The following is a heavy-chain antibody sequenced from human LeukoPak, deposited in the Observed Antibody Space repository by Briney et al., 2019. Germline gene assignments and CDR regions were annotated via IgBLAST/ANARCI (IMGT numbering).Heavy chain of an antibody. J-gene: IGHJ4*02. CDR1: GFTFDDYA. CDR2: ISWNSGSI. D-gene: IGHD1-26*01. CDR3: AKDAHAVSGAFDI. V-gene: IGHV3-9*01. Sequence: GGSLRLSCAAFGFTFDDYAMHWVRQAPGKGLEWVSGISWNSGSIGYADSVKGRFTISRDNAKNSLYLQMNSLRAEDTALYYCAKDAHAVSGAFDIWGQGTLVTVSS.